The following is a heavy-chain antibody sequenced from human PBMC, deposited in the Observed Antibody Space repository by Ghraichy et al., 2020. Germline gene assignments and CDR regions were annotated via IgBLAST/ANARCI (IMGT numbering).Heavy chain of an antibody. Sequence: GESLNISCAASGFTFSSYEMNWVRQAPGKGLEWVSYISSSGSTIYYADSVKGRFTISRDNAKNSLYLQMNSLRAEDTAVYYCARSSSGSYYTVLPPPKRNYFDYWGQGTLVTVSS. CDR3: ARSSSGSYYTVLPPPKRNYFDY. D-gene: IGHD1-26*01. CDR2: ISSSGSTI. CDR1: GFTFSSYE. J-gene: IGHJ4*02. V-gene: IGHV3-48*03.